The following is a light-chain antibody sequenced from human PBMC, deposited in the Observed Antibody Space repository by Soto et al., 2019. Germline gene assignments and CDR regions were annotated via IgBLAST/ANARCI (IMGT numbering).Light chain of an antibody. CDR2: GAF. J-gene: IGKJ1*01. CDR1: QSVSSN. Sequence: IVMRQSQVTLSVSPGERATLSCRAGQSVSSNLAWYQQKPGQAPSLLIYGAFTRATGIPARFSGTGSGTEFTLTISSLQSEDFALYYCQQYNDWPLTFGQGTKVDIK. V-gene: IGKV3-15*01. CDR3: QQYNDWPLT.